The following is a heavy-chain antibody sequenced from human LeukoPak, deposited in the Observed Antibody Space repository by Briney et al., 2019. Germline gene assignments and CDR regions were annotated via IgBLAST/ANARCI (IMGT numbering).Heavy chain of an antibody. CDR2: INPNSGGT. V-gene: IGHV1-2*02. D-gene: IGHD2-2*01. CDR1: GYTFTGYN. CDR3: ARGFRAAASRALNWFDP. Sequence: GASVKVSCKASGYTFTGYNMHWVRQAPGQGLEWMGWINPNSGGTNYAQKFQGRVTMTMDTSISTAYMELSRLRSDDTAVYYCARGFRAAASRALNWFDPWGQGTLVTVSS. J-gene: IGHJ5*02.